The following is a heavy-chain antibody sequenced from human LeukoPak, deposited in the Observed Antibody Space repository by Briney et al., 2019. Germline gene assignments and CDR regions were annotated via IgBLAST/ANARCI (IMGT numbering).Heavy chain of an antibody. Sequence: SETLSLTCAVYGGSFSGYYWSWIRQPPGKGLEWIGEINHSGSTNYNPSLKSRVTISVDTSKNQFSLKLSSVTAADTAVYYCARGYCSGGSCYYYYYYGMDVWGKGTTVTVSS. CDR2: INHSGST. V-gene: IGHV4-34*01. CDR1: GGSFSGYY. CDR3: ARGYCSGGSCYYYYYYGMDV. D-gene: IGHD2-15*01. J-gene: IGHJ6*04.